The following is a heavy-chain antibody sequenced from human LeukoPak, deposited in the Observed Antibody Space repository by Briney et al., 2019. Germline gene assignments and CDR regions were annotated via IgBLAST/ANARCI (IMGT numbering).Heavy chain of an antibody. J-gene: IGHJ4*02. CDR3: ARGPPGYKRFRTHSSHYFDY. Sequence: SETLSLTCAVYGGSFSGYYWSWIRQPPGKGLEWIGEINHSGNTNYNPSLKSRDTTSVDTSKNQFSLKLSSVTAADTAVYYCARGPPGYKRFRTHSSHYFDYWGQGTLVTVSS. V-gene: IGHV4-34*01. CDR1: GGSFSGYY. CDR2: INHSGNT. D-gene: IGHD5-24*01.